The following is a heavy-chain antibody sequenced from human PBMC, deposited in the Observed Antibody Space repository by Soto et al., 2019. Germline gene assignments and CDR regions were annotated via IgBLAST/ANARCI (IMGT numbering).Heavy chain of an antibody. V-gene: IGHV4-59*12. D-gene: IGHD5-12*01. Sequence: SETLSLTCTVSGGSISSYYWSWIRQPPGKGLEWIGYIYYSGSTNYNPSLKSRVTISVDTSKNQFSLKLSSVTAADTAVYYCARGLGYSGYDWFDYWGQGTLVTVS. CDR2: IYYSGST. CDR1: GGSISSYY. CDR3: ARGLGYSGYDWFDY. J-gene: IGHJ4*02.